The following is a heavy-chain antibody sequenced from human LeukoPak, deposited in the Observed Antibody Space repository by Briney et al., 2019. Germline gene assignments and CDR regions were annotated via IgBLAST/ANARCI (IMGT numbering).Heavy chain of an antibody. CDR3: AKFTRSGFGEVY. Sequence: GGSLRLSCAASGFTFSNYWMSWVRQAPGKGLEWVANIKQDGSEKYYVDSVKGRFTISRDNAKNSLYLQMNSLRAEDTAVYYCAKFTRSGFGEVYWGQGTLVTVSS. CDR1: GFTFSNYW. D-gene: IGHD3-10*01. J-gene: IGHJ4*02. V-gene: IGHV3-7*01. CDR2: IKQDGSEK.